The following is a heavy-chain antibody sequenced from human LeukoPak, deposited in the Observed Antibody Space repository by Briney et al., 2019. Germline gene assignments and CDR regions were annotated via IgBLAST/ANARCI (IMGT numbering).Heavy chain of an antibody. CDR3: AREPSYLSQITGAFDI. J-gene: IGHJ3*02. CDR1: GFTFSSYS. V-gene: IGHV3-48*01. D-gene: IGHD5-24*01. Sequence: QSGGSLRLSCAASGFTFSSYSMNWVRQAPGKGLEWVSYISSSSTIYYADSVKGRFTVSRDNSKNTLYLQMNSLRAEDTAVYYCAREPSYLSQITGAFDIWGQGTMVPVSS. CDR2: ISSSSTI.